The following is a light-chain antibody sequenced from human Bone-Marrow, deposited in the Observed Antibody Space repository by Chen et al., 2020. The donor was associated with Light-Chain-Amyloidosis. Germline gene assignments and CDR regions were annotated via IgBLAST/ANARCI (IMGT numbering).Light chain of an antibody. J-gene: IGLJ1*01. CDR1: SSNVGDYSL. CDR2: EGI. Sequence: QSALTHPASVSGSPGQSITIPCTGTSSNVGDYSLVSWYQQHPGKAPKLILYEGIQRPSGVSSRFSGSMSGNTASLTISGLQTEDEADYFCYTYVGSATFVFGSATTVTVL. V-gene: IGLV2-23*01. CDR3: YTYVGSATFV.